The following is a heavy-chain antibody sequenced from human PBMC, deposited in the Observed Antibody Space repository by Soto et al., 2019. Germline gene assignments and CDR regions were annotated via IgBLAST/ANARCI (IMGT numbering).Heavy chain of an antibody. J-gene: IGHJ4*02. CDR1: GGTFSSYT. CDR3: ASLLVGTGYYNYCDY. Sequence: QVQLVQSGAEVKKPGSSVQVSCKASGGTFSSYTISWVRQAPGQGLAWMGRIIPILGIANYAQKFQGRVTITADKSTSTAYMELSSLRSEDTAVYYCASLLVGTGYYNYCDYWGQGTLVTVSS. CDR2: IIPILGIA. V-gene: IGHV1-69*02. D-gene: IGHD3-9*01.